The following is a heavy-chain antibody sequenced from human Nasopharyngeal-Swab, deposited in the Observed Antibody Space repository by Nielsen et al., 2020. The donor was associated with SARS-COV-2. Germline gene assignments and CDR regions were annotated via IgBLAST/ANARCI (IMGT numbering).Heavy chain of an antibody. CDR3: ARNGLLEWTGDFYYYYMDV. D-gene: IGHD3-3*01. J-gene: IGHJ6*03. V-gene: IGHV2-26*01. CDR2: IFSNDEK. CDR1: GFSLSNARMG. Sequence: SGAALVKPTETLTLTCTVSGFSLSNARMGMSWIRQPPGKALEWLAHIFSNDEKSYSTSLKCRLTISKDTSKSQVVLTMTNMDPVDTATYYCARNGLLEWTGDFYYYYMDVWGKGTTVTVSS.